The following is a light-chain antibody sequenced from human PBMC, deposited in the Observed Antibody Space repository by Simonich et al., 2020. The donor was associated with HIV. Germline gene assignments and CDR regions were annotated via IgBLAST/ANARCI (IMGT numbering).Light chain of an antibody. CDR3: QQYNDWPT. Sequence: EIVLTQSPGTLSLSPGERATLSCRASQSVRSSYLAWYQQKPGQAPRLLIYGASTRATDIPARFSGSGSGTEFTLIISSMQSEDFAVYYCQQYNDWPTFGQGTKVEI. CDR2: GAS. V-gene: IGKV3-15*01. J-gene: IGKJ1*01. CDR1: QSVRSSY.